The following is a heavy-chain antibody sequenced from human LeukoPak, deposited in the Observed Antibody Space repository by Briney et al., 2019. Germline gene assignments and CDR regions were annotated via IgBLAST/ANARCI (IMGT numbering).Heavy chain of an antibody. Sequence: GGSLRLSCAASGFTYSRYWMSWVRQAPGKGLEWVANIKQDGSEKYYVDSVKGRYTISRDNAKNSLYLQMNSLRAEDTAVYYCAREGNGFDYWGQGTLVTVSS. J-gene: IGHJ4*02. V-gene: IGHV3-7*01. D-gene: IGHD4-23*01. CDR1: GFTYSRYW. CDR2: IKQDGSEK. CDR3: AREGNGFDY.